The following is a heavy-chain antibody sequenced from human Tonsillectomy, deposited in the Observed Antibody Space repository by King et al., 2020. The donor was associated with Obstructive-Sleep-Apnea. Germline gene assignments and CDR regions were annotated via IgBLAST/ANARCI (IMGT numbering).Heavy chain of an antibody. CDR3: AKEGRPMVRGVTPFDY. CDR2: ISWDGGST. CDR1: GFTFDDYT. D-gene: IGHD3-10*01. V-gene: IGHV3-43*01. Sequence: QLVQSGGVVVQPGGSLRLSCAASGFTFDDYTMHWVRHAPGKGLEWVSLISWDGGSTYYADSVKGRFTISRDNSKNSLYLQMNSLRTEDTALYYCAKEGRPMVRGVTPFDYWGQGTLVTVSS. J-gene: IGHJ4*02.